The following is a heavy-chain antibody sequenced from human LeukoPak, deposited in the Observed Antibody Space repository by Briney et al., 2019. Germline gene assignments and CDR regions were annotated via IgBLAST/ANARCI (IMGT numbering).Heavy chain of an antibody. Sequence: SETLSLTCIVSSGSISSSGFYWGWIRQPPGKGLEWIGFIYYSGNTNCNPSLKSRVTISVDTSKKQFSLRLSSVTAADTAVYYCARRESGWNYFDYWGQGTLVTVSS. J-gene: IGHJ4*02. CDR1: SGSISSSGFY. D-gene: IGHD6-19*01. V-gene: IGHV4-61*05. CDR3: ARRESGWNYFDY. CDR2: IYYSGNT.